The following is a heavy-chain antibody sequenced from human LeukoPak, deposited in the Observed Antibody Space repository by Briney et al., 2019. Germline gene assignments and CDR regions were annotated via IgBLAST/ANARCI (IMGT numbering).Heavy chain of an antibody. CDR2: IKSKTDGGTT. CDR3: TTILWFGELSRFDP. Sequence: GGSLRLSCAASGFTFSNAWMSWVRQAPGKGLEWVGRIKSKTDGGTTDYAAPVNGRFTISRDDSKNTLYLQMNSLKTEDTAVYYCTTILWFGELSRFDPWGQGTLVTVSS. CDR1: GFTFSNAW. D-gene: IGHD3-10*01. V-gene: IGHV3-15*01. J-gene: IGHJ5*02.